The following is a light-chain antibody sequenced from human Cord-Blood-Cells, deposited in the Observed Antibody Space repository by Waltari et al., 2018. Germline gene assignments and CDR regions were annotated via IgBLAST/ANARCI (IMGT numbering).Light chain of an antibody. CDR2: DVS. J-gene: IGLJ3*02. CDR3: CSYAGSYTLV. V-gene: IGLV2-11*01. CDR1: SSDVGGYNY. Sequence: QFALTQPRSVSGSPGQSVTISCTGTSSDVGGYNYVSWYQQHPGKAPQLMIYDVSKRPSGVPDRFSGSKSGNTASLTISGLQAEDEADYYCCSYAGSYTLVFGGGTKLTVL.